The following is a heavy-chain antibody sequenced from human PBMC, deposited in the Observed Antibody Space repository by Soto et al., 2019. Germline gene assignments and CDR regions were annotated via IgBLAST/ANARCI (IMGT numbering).Heavy chain of an antibody. CDR3: AKTLRYSSGSTPFDH. CDR1: GFTFSSYA. Sequence: GGSLRLSCAASGFTFSSYAMSWVRQAPGKGLEWVSAISGSGGSTYYADSVKGRFTISRDNSKNTLYLQMNSLRAEDTAVYYCAKTLRYSSGSTPFDHWGQGTLVTVSS. CDR2: ISGSGGST. D-gene: IGHD6-19*01. J-gene: IGHJ4*02. V-gene: IGHV3-23*01.